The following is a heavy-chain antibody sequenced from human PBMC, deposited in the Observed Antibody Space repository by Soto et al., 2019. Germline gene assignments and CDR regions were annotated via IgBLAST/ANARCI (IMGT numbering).Heavy chain of an antibody. Sequence: SGPTLVNPTQTLTLTCTFSGFSLSTIGMCVSWIRQPPGKALEWLALIDWDDEKYYSTSLKTRLTISKDISKNQVVLTMTNMDPVDTATYYCARIRLPDYYDSSGYPWYFDYWGQGTLVTSPQ. CDR2: IDWDDEK. CDR3: ARIRLPDYYDSSGYPWYFDY. J-gene: IGHJ4*02. CDR1: GFSLSTIGMC. V-gene: IGHV2-70*01. D-gene: IGHD3-22*01.